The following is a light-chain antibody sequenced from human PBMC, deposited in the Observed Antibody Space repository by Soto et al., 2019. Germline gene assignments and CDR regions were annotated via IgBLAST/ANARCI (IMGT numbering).Light chain of an antibody. V-gene: IGKV3-11*01. CDR1: QSVSSGY. Sequence: IVLTQSPGTLSLSRWEGGTGSCRASQSVSSGYLAWYQQKPGQAPRLLIYGTSNRATGIPARFSGSGSGTDFTLTISSLEPEDFAVYYCQQRRNWPYTFGQGTRLEI. CDR2: GTS. J-gene: IGKJ5*01. CDR3: QQRRNWPYT.